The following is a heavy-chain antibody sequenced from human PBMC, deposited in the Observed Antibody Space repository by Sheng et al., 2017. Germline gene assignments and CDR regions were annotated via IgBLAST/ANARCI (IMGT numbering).Heavy chain of an antibody. CDR2: INSDGSST. J-gene: IGHJ3*02. CDR3: AKVDHGDYVFAFDI. D-gene: IGHD4-17*01. CDR1: GFTFSSYW. V-gene: IGHV3-74*01. Sequence: EVQLVESGGGLVQPGGSLRLSCAASGFTFSSYWMHWVRQAPGKGLVWVSRINSDGSSTSYADSVKGRFTISRDNSKNTLYLQMNSLRAEDTAVYYCAKVDHGDYVFAFDIWGQGTMVTV.